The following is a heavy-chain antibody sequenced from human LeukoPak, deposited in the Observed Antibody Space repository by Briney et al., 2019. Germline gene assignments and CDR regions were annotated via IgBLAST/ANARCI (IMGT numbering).Heavy chain of an antibody. D-gene: IGHD5-24*01. CDR2: IYYSGST. Sequence: PSETLSLTCTVSGGSISSYYWSWIRQPPGKGLEWIGYIYYSGSTNYNPSLKSRVTISVDTSKNQFSLKLSSVTAADTAVYYCAREPEMALPRDAFDIWGQGTMVTVSS. CDR1: GGSISSYY. CDR3: AREPEMALPRDAFDI. V-gene: IGHV4-59*01. J-gene: IGHJ3*02.